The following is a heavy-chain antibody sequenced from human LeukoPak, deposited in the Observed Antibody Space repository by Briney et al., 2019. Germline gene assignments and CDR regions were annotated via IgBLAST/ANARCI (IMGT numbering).Heavy chain of an antibody. J-gene: IGHJ4*02. Sequence: PSGTLSLTCAVSGGSISSSNWWSWVRQPPGKGLEWIGEIYHSGSTNYNPSLKSRVTISVGKSKNQFSLKLSSVTAADTAVYYCARDRVDYYDSSGYYYYYYFDYWGQGTLVTVSS. D-gene: IGHD3-22*01. CDR2: IYHSGST. V-gene: IGHV4-4*02. CDR3: ARDRVDYYDSSGYYYYYYFDY. CDR1: GGSISSSNW.